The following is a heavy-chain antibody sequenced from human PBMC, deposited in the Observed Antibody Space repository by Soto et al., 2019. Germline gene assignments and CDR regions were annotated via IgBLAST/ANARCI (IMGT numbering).Heavy chain of an antibody. V-gene: IGHV1-18*01. D-gene: IGHD3-10*01. CDR2: ISADNGNT. CDR3: ARDNGFGESDV. CDR1: GYSFTSYG. Sequence: QVQLVQSGAEVKKPGASVKVSCKASGYSFTSYGISWVRQAPGQGREGMGWISADNGNTNYAQKLQGRVTMTTDTATSTAATERRSLRSDDTAVYYCARDNGFGESDVWGQGTTVTVSS. J-gene: IGHJ6*02.